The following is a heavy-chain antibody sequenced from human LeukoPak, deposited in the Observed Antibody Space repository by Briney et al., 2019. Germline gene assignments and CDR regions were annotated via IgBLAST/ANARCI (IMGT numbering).Heavy chain of an antibody. Sequence: ASVKVSFKSSGYTFTSYGISWVRQPPGQGLEWMGWISAYNGNTNYEQKLQGRVTMTTDTSTSTAYMELRSLRSDDTAVYYCARLVVVAATDAFDIWGQGTMVTVSS. CDR3: ARLVVVAATDAFDI. V-gene: IGHV1-18*01. CDR1: GYTFTSYG. J-gene: IGHJ3*02. CDR2: ISAYNGNT. D-gene: IGHD2-15*01.